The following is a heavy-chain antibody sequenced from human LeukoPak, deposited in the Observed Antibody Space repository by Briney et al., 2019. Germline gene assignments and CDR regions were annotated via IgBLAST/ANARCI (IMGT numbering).Heavy chain of an antibody. CDR2: ISHDGSNK. CDR3: AVLHYYAMDV. Sequence: GRSLRLSCAASGFTFSSYGMHWVRQAPGKGLEWVAVISHDGSNKDYADSVKGRFTISRDNAKNSLYLQMNSLRGEDAALYYCAVLHYYAMDVWGQGTTVTVSS. J-gene: IGHJ6*02. CDR1: GFTFSSYG. V-gene: IGHV3-30*03. D-gene: IGHD2-8*01.